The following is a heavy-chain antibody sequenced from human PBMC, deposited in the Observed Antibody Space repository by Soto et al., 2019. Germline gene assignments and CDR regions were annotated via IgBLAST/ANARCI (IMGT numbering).Heavy chain of an antibody. J-gene: IGHJ6*03. CDR3: ARGRYNWNDYYYYYMDV. D-gene: IGHD1-1*01. Sequence: ASVKVSCKASGYTFTSYDINWVRQATGQGLEWMGWMNPNSGNTGYAQKFQGRVTMTRNTSISTAYMELSSLRSEDTAVYYCARGRYNWNDYYYYYMDVWGKGTTVTV. CDR2: MNPNSGNT. V-gene: IGHV1-8*01. CDR1: GYTFTSYD.